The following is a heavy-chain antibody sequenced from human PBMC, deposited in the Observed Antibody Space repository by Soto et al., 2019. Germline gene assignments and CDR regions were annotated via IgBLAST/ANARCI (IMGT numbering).Heavy chain of an antibody. J-gene: IGHJ6*03. D-gene: IGHD2-2*01. CDR2: IYYSGST. Sequence: PSETLALTCTVSGGSISSYYWSWLRQPPGKGLEWIGYIYYSGSTNYNPSLKSRVTISVDTSKNQFSLKLSSVTAADTAVYYCARAGYCSSTSCYLDYYYYYMDVWGKGTTVTAP. CDR1: GGSISSYY. CDR3: ARAGYCSSTSCYLDYYYYYMDV. V-gene: IGHV4-59*01.